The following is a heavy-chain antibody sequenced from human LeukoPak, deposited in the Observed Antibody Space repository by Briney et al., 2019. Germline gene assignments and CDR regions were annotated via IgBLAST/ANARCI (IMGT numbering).Heavy chain of an antibody. Sequence: QSGGSLRLSCAASGFTFSSYAMSWVRQAPGKGLEWVAVISYDGSNKYYADSVKGRFTISRDNSKNTLYLQMNSLRAEDTAVYYCAKPPKTDDFRMDVWGQGTTVTVSS. CDR3: AKPPKTDDFRMDV. J-gene: IGHJ6*02. CDR1: GFTFSSYA. V-gene: IGHV3-30*18. CDR2: ISYDGSNK. D-gene: IGHD2/OR15-2a*01.